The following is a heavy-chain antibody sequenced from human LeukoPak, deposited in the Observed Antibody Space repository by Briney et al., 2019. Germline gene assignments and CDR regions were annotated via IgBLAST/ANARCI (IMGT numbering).Heavy chain of an antibody. CDR3: ARDYYDSSGYYYPFDY. J-gene: IGHJ4*02. CDR1: GGSFSGYY. CDR2: INHSGST. D-gene: IGHD3-22*01. V-gene: IGHV4-34*01. Sequence: PSETLSLTCAVYGGSFSGYYWSWIRQPPGKGLEWMGEINHSGSTNYNPSLKSRVTISVDTSKNQFSLKLSSVTAADTAVYYCARDYYDSSGYYYPFDYWGQGTLVTVSS.